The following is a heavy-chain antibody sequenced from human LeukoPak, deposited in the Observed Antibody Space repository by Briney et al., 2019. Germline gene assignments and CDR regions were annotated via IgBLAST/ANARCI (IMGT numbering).Heavy chain of an antibody. Sequence: GGSLRLSCAASGFTFGTYAMSWVRQAPGKGLEWVSPISGTGDNTYYADSVKGRFTISRDNSRNTLYLQMNSLRAEDTAVYYCAKLVYSTSSGQVPLDYWGQGTLVTVSS. J-gene: IGHJ4*02. V-gene: IGHV3-23*01. CDR3: AKLVYSTSSGQVPLDY. CDR2: ISGTGDNT. CDR1: GFTFGTYA. D-gene: IGHD6-6*01.